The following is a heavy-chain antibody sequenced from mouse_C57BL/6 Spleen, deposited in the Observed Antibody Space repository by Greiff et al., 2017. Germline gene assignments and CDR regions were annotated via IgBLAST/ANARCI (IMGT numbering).Heavy chain of an antibody. J-gene: IGHJ2*01. CDR3: RYYDYERDY. D-gene: IGHD2-4*01. Sequence: VQLQQPGAELVMPGASVKLSCKASGYTFTSYWMHWVKQRPGQGLEWIGEIDPSDSYTNYNQKFKGKSTLTVDKSSSTAYMQLSSLTSEDSAVYYCRYYDYERDYWGQGTTLTVSS. CDR2: IDPSDSYT. V-gene: IGHV1-69*01. CDR1: GYTFTSYW.